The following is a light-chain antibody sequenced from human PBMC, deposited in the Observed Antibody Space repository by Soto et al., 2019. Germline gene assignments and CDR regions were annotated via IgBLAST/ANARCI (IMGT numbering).Light chain of an antibody. CDR1: QIVGRY. CDR3: QQRSHWPT. CDR2: DTS. V-gene: IGKV3-11*01. J-gene: IGKJ1*01. Sequence: EIVLTQSPATLSLSPGERATLSCRASQIVGRYLAWYQQKPGQAPRLLIYDTSNRATDIPARFSGSGSGTDFTLTISSLEPEDFAFYFCQQRSHWPTFGQGTKVDI.